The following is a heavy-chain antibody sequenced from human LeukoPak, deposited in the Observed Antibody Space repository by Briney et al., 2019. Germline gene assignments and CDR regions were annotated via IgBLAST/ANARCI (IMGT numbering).Heavy chain of an antibody. J-gene: IGHJ3*02. CDR1: GFTVSSDH. V-gene: IGHV3-66*01. CDR3: ARASFWPRGFDI. CDR2: IYSGGGT. Sequence: GGSLRLSCVASGFTVSSDHMRWVRQAPGKGLEWVSLIYSGGGTYYADSVQGRFTISRNNSKNTVSLPMNTLRAEDTALYYCARASFWPRGFDIWGQGTMVTVSS. D-gene: IGHD2/OR15-2a*01.